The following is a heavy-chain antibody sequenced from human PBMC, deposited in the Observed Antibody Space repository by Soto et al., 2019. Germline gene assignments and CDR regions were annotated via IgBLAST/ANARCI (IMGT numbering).Heavy chain of an antibody. CDR1: GGSISSSSYY. V-gene: IGHV4-39*01. Sequence: PSETLSLTCTVSGGSISSSSYYWGWIRQPPGKGLEWIGSIYYSGSTYYNPSLKSRVTISVDTSKNQFSLKLSSVTAADTAVYYCGGRGGGIVGVPYSFAYWGQGTLFTVPS. CDR2: IYYSGST. J-gene: IGHJ4*02. D-gene: IGHD1-26*01. CDR3: GGRGGGIVGVPYSFAY.